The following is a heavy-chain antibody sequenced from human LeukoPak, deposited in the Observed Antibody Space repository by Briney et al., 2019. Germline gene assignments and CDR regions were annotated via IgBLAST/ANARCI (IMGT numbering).Heavy chain of an antibody. Sequence: SETLSLTCTVSGGSISSYYWSWIRQPPGKGLEWIGYIYYSGSTNYNPSLKSRVTISVDTSKNQFSLKLSSVTSADTAVYYCARDKDAFDIWGQGTMVTVSS. V-gene: IGHV4-59*01. CDR1: GGSISSYY. CDR2: IYYSGST. CDR3: ARDKDAFDI. J-gene: IGHJ3*02.